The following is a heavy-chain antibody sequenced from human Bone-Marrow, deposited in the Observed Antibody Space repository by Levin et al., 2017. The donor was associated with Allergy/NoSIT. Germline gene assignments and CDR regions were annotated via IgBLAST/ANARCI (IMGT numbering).Heavy chain of an antibody. V-gene: IGHV4-34*01. Sequence: SETLSLTCAVYGGSFSGYYWSWIRQPPGKGLEWIGEINHSGSTNYNPSLKSRVTISVDTSKNQFSLKLSSVTAADTAVYYCSVMTTVTTAPDYWGQGTLVTVSS. CDR2: INHSGST. D-gene: IGHD4-17*01. CDR3: SVMTTVTTAPDY. J-gene: IGHJ4*02. CDR1: GGSFSGYY.